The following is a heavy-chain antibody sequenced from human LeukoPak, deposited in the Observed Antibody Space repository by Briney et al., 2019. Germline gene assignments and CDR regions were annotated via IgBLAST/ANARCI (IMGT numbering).Heavy chain of an antibody. J-gene: IGHJ4*02. CDR1: GFTVSEYW. Sequence: PGGSLRLFCGAAGFTVSEYWMHWVRQVPGKGRGWVSCINTSGSSTTYAESGKGRFTISRDNAKNTLYLQMDSLRAEDTGVYYCARSNHADDFWGQGTLVTVSS. V-gene: IGHV3-74*03. CDR3: ARSNHADDF. CDR2: INTSGSST. D-gene: IGHD2/OR15-2a*01.